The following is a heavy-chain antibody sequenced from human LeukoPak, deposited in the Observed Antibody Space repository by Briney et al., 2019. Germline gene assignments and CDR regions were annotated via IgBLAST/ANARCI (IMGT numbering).Heavy chain of an antibody. Sequence: ASVKVSCKASGYTFTGYYLHWVRQAPGQGLEWMGWINPNSGGTNYAQKFQGRVTMTRDTSISTAYMELSRLRYDDTAVFYCARFPAGGVVIRKYYFDYWGQGTLVTVSS. CDR2: INPNSGGT. CDR3: ARFPAGGVVIRKYYFDY. CDR1: GYTFTGYY. J-gene: IGHJ4*02. V-gene: IGHV1-2*02. D-gene: IGHD3-3*01.